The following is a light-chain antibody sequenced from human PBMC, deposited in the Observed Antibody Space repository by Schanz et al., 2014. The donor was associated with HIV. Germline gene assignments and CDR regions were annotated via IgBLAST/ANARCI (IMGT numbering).Light chain of an antibody. Sequence: QSVLTQPPSVSGAPGQRVTISCTGSSSNIGAGYDVHWYQQLPGKAPKLLIYGNSNRPSGVPDRFSGSKSGTSASLAISGLQSEDEADYYCAAWDDSLNGRVFGGGTKLTVL. CDR1: SSNIGAGYD. CDR3: AAWDDSLNGRV. CDR2: GNS. V-gene: IGLV1-40*01. J-gene: IGLJ3*02.